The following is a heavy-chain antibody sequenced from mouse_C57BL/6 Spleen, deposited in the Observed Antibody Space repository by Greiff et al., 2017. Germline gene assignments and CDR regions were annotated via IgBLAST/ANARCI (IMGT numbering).Heavy chain of an antibody. J-gene: IGHJ2*02. Sequence: EVKVEESGGGLVQPGGSLSLSCAASGFTFTDYYMSWVRQPPGKALEWLGFIRNKANGYTTEYSASVKGRFTISRDNSQSSLYLQMNALRAEDSATYYCARYCRSTVVATGFDYWGQGTSLTVSS. CDR3: ARYCRSTVVATGFDY. V-gene: IGHV7-3*01. D-gene: IGHD1-1*01. CDR1: GFTFTDYY. CDR2: IRNKANGYTT.